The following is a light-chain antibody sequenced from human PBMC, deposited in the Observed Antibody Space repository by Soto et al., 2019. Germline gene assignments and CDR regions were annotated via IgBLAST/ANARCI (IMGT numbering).Light chain of an antibody. CDR1: QYISNY. CDR2: SAS. J-gene: IGKJ1*01. V-gene: IGKV1-39*01. CDR3: QSNYILPWT. Sequence: DIQVTQSPPSLSASVGDRVPITCRTSQYISNYLNWYQHKAGKAPHFMIYSASTLQIGVPSRFIGSGSGTECTLTISTLQPDDDASYYCQSNYILPWTFGQGTKVDIK.